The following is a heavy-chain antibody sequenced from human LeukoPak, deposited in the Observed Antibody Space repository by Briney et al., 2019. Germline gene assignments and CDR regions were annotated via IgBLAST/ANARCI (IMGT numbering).Heavy chain of an antibody. Sequence: TSETLSLTCTVSGDSNSSCYWSWIRQPPGKGLEWIGSIYYSGNTYHNPSLKSRVTISIDTSKNQFSLKLSSVTAADTAVYYCATTTIRLGYWGQGTLVTVSS. J-gene: IGHJ4*02. CDR2: IYYSGNT. CDR1: GDSNSSCY. D-gene: IGHD1-26*01. CDR3: ATTTIRLGY. V-gene: IGHV4-59*12.